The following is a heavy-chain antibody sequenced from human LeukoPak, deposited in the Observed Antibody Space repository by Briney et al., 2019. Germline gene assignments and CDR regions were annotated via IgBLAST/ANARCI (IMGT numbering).Heavy chain of an antibody. CDR1: GYTFTGYY. J-gene: IGHJ4*02. Sequence: ASVKVSCKASGYTFTGYYMNWVRQAPGQGLEWMGWINPNSGGTNYAQKFQGRVTMTRDTSISTAYMELSRLRSDDTAVYYCARDVTIFGVANYWGQGTLVTVSS. CDR3: ARDVTIFGVANY. CDR2: INPNSGGT. V-gene: IGHV1-2*02. D-gene: IGHD3-3*01.